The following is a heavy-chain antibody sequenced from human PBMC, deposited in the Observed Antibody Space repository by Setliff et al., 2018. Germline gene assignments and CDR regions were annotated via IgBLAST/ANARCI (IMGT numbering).Heavy chain of an antibody. Sequence: PGGSLRLPCVASGFDITYSYLSWVRQAPGRGLEWVSVIYGGGGTYYADSVKGRFIISRHDSRNTLYLQMTSLRPEDTAVYFCARDSTTDYFYYYIDVWGKGASVTVSS. CDR3: ARDSTTDYFYYYIDV. V-gene: IGHV3-53*04. J-gene: IGHJ6*03. CDR1: GFDITYSY. CDR2: IYGGGGT.